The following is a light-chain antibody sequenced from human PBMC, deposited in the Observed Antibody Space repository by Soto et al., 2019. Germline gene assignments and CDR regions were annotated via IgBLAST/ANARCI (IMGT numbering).Light chain of an antibody. CDR3: QQDGSSGT. Sequence: EIVLTQSPGTLSLSPGERATLSCRASQSVSNNYLAWYQQKPGQAPRLLIYGASNRATGIPDRFSSSGSGTDFTLTISRLEPEDFAVYYCQQDGSSGTFGQGTKVEIK. CDR2: GAS. V-gene: IGKV3-20*01. CDR1: QSVSNNY. J-gene: IGKJ1*01.